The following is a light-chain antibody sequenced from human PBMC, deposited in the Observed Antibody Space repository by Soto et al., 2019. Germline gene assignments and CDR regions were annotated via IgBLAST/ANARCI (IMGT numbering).Light chain of an antibody. Sequence: EIVLTQSPGTLSLSPGERATLSCRASQSVSSSYLAWYQQKPGQAPRLLIYGASSRATGIPDRFSGSGSGPDFTLTISRLEPEDFAVYYCQQYGSSVRTLGQGTKVDIK. CDR1: QSVSSSY. V-gene: IGKV3-20*01. J-gene: IGKJ1*01. CDR2: GAS. CDR3: QQYGSSVRT.